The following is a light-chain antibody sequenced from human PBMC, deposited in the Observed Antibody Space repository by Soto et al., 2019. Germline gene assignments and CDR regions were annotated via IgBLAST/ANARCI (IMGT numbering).Light chain of an antibody. CDR2: KVN. Sequence: QSALTQPASMSGSPGQSIPISCTGTSSDIGSYNVVSWYQQVPGKAPKLILYKVNERPSGISNRFSGSTSGNTASLTISGLQGEDEAHYFCCSYAGSSVMVFGGGTKLTVL. CDR3: CSYAGSSVMV. J-gene: IGLJ3*02. CDR1: SSDIGSYNV. V-gene: IGLV2-23*02.